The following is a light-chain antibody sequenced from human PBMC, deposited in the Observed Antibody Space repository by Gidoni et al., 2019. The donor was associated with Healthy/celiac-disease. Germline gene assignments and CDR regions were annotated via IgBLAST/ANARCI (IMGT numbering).Light chain of an antibody. Sequence: IQMTPSPSSLSASVGDRVTITCRASQSISRSLTWDQQNPGKAPKLLIYAASSLQSWVPSRCSGSGSGTDFTLTISSMQPEDVATYYCQQSDSTPPYTFGQGTKLEIK. CDR3: QQSDSTPPYT. CDR1: QSISRS. J-gene: IGKJ2*01. CDR2: AAS. V-gene: IGKV1-39*01.